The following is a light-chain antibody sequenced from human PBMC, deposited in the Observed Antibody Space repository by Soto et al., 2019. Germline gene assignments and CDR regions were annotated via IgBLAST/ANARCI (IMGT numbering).Light chain of an antibody. CDR3: QQYSNYWT. V-gene: IGKV1-5*01. CDR1: QSISSW. J-gene: IGKJ1*01. CDR2: DAS. Sequence: DIQMTQSPSTLSASVGDRVTITCRASQSISSWLAWYQQKPGKAPKLLIYDASSLESGVPSRFSGSGSGTEFTITILSLQPDDFATYYCQQYSNYWTFGQGTKVEIK.